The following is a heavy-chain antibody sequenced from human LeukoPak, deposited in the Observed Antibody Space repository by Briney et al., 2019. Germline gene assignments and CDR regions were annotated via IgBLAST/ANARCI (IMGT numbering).Heavy chain of an antibody. CDR1: GGSINGNI. J-gene: IGHJ3*02. V-gene: IGHV4-4*07. D-gene: IGHD1-26*01. Sequence: PSETLSLTCTVSGGSINGNIWAWIRQPAGKGLEWIGCVFSSGSTNYNPSLTSRLTISVDNSKNQFSLRLSSVTAADTAMYYCARDTGLLRTLDIWGQGTMVTVGS. CDR3: ARDTGLLRTLDI. CDR2: VFSSGST.